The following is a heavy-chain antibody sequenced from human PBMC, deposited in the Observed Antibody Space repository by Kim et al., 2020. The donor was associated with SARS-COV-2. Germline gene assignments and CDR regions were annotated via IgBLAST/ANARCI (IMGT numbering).Heavy chain of an antibody. CDR1: GFTFSSYG. Sequence: GGSLRLSCAASGFTFSSYGMHWVRQAPGKGLEWVAVISYDGSNKYYADSVKGRFTISRDNSKNTLYLQMNSLRAEDTAVYYCAKVDPPQHGSGSYTRDYWGQGTLVTVSS. J-gene: IGHJ4*02. V-gene: IGHV3-30*18. D-gene: IGHD3-10*01. CDR2: ISYDGSNK. CDR3: AKVDPPQHGSGSYTRDY.